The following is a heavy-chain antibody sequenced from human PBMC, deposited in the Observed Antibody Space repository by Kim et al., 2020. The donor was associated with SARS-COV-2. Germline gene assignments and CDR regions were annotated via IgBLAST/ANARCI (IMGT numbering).Heavy chain of an antibody. V-gene: IGHV1-69*04. CDR3: ARDVPSEYCSSTSCGSGNWYFDL. D-gene: IGHD2-2*01. CDR1: GGTFSSYA. Sequence: SVKVSCKASGGTFSSYAISWVRQAPGQGLEWMGRIIPILGIANYAQKFQGRVTITADKSTSTAYMELSSLRSEDTAVYYCARDVPSEYCSSTSCGSGNWYFDLWGRGTLVTVSS. J-gene: IGHJ2*01. CDR2: IIPILGIA.